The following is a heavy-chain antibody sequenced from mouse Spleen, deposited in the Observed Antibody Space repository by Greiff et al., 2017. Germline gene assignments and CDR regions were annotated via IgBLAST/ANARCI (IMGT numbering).Heavy chain of an antibody. Sequence: DVKLVESGGGLVKLGGSLKLSCAASGFTFSSYAMSWVRQTPEKRLEWVATISSGGGNTYYPDSVKGRFTISRDNAKNTLYLQMSSLKSEDTAMYYCARHRYDLYYFDYWGQGTTLTVSS. J-gene: IGHJ2*01. CDR1: GFTFSSYA. V-gene: IGHV5-9*04. CDR2: ISSGGGNT. CDR3: ARHRYDLYYFDY. D-gene: IGHD2-4*01.